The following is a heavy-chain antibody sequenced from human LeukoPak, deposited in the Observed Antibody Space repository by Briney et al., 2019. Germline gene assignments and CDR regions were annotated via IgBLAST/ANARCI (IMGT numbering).Heavy chain of an antibody. CDR2: IYQTGST. D-gene: IGHD4-17*01. V-gene: IGHV4-4*02. CDR1: DDSISSTNW. CDR3: ARGLVTTGRSSFDN. Sequence: PSGTLSLTCAVSDDSISSTNWWHWVRQPPGKGLEWIGEIYQTGSTNNNPSLTSRVTISVDKSKNQFSLKLSSVTAADTAVYYCARGLVTTGRSSFDNWGQGTLVTVSS. J-gene: IGHJ4*02.